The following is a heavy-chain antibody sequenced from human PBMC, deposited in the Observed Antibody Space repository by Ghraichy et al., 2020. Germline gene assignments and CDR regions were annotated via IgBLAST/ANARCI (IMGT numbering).Heavy chain of an antibody. J-gene: IGHJ6*02. CDR2: IVVGSGNT. Sequence: SVKVSCKASGFPFTSSAMQWVRQARGQRLEWIGWIVVGSGNTNYAQKFQERVTITRDMSTSTAYMELSSLRSEDTAVYYCAASGYDYYYYYGMDVWGQGTTVTVS. D-gene: IGHD5-12*01. CDR3: AASGYDYYYYYGMDV. CDR1: GFPFTSSA. V-gene: IGHV1-58*02.